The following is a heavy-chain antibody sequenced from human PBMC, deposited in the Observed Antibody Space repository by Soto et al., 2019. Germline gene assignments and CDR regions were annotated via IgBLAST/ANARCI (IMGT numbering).Heavy chain of an antibody. CDR2: ISYDGSNK. Sequence: QVQLVESGGGVVQPGRSLRLSCAASGFTFSSYAMHWVRQAPGKGLEWVAVISYDGSNKYYADSVKGRFTISRDNSKNRLYLQMNGLRAEDTAVYYCASGGLRWYPLGEGAFDIWGQGTMVTVSS. CDR1: GFTFSSYA. D-gene: IGHD4-17*01. V-gene: IGHV3-30-3*01. CDR3: ASGGLRWYPLGEGAFDI. J-gene: IGHJ3*02.